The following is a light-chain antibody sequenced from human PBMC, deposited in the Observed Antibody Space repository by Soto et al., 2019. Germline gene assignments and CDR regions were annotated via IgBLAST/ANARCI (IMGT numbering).Light chain of an antibody. J-gene: IGKJ4*01. Sequence: EIVLTQSPATLSLSPGEGATLSCRASQSVSSYLAWYQQKPGQAPRLLIYDASNRATGIPARFSGSGSGTDFTLTISSLEPEDFAVYYCQHYGSLVLTFGGGTKVEIK. CDR2: DAS. CDR3: QHYGSLVLT. CDR1: QSVSSY. V-gene: IGKV3-11*01.